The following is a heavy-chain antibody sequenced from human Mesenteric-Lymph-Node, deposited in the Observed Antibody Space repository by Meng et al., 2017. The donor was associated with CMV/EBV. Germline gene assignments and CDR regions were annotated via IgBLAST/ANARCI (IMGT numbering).Heavy chain of an antibody. J-gene: IGHJ4*02. CDR1: GYSISSGYY. D-gene: IGHD3-22*01. V-gene: IGHV4-38-2*02. CDR3: AREEPTYYYDSSGPYGAIDY. CDR2: IYHSGST. Sequence: GSLRLSCTVSGYSISSGYYWGWIRQPPGKGLEWIGSIYHSGSTYYNTPLKSRVTISVDTSKNQFSLKLSSVTAADTAVYYCAREEPTYYYDSSGPYGAIDYWGQGTLVTVSS.